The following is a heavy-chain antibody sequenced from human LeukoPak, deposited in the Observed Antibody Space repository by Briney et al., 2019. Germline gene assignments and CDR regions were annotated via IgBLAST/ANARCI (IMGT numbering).Heavy chain of an antibody. CDR2: INPSGGST. Sequence: ASVKVSCKASGYTFTSYYMHWVRQAPGQGLEWMGIINPSGGSTSYAQKFQGRVTMTRDTSTSTVYMELSSLRSEDTAVYYCARAYYDSSGYHHNWFDPWGQGTPVTVSS. CDR3: ARAYYDSSGYHHNWFDP. J-gene: IGHJ5*02. D-gene: IGHD3-22*01. V-gene: IGHV1-46*01. CDR1: GYTFTSYY.